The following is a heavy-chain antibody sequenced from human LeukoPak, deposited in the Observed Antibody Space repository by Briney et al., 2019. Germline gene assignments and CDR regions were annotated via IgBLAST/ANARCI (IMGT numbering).Heavy chain of an antibody. V-gene: IGHV1-2*02. CDR1: GYTFTDYF. J-gene: IGHJ4*02. CDR2: INPNSGAT. Sequence: ASVKVSCKSSGYTFTDYFIHWVRQAPGQGLEWMGWINPNSGATKYAQTFQGRVSMTRDTSINTAYMDLTNLRSDDTAIFYCARVKKLMPELEFWGQGTLVTVSS. CDR3: ARVKKLMPELEF. D-gene: IGHD2-2*01.